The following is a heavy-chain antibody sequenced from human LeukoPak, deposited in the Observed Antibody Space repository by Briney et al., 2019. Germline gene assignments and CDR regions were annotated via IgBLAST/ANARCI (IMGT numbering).Heavy chain of an antibody. CDR2: IYYIGST. V-gene: IGHV4-59*01. J-gene: IGHJ4*02. CDR1: GGSISSYY. D-gene: IGHD3-16*01. Sequence: SETLSLTCTVSGGSISSYYWSWIRQPPGKGLEWIGYIYYIGSTNYNPSLKSRVTISVVTSKNQFSLKLSSVTAADTAVYYCAASARGLDYWGQGTLVTVSS. CDR3: AASARGLDY.